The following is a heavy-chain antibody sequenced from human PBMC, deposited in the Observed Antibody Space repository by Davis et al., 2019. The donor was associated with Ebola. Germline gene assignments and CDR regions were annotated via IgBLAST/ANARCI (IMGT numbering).Heavy chain of an antibody. D-gene: IGHD5-18*01. J-gene: IGHJ4*02. Sequence: PGGSLRLSCAGSGFTFRSYEMNWVRQAPGKGLEWVSSISSSSSYIYYADSVKGRFTISRDNAKNSLYLQMNSLRAEDPAVYYCARDTAMVPLQDYWGQGTLVTVSS. CDR2: ISSSSSYI. V-gene: IGHV3-21*01. CDR3: ARDTAMVPLQDY. CDR1: GFTFRSYE.